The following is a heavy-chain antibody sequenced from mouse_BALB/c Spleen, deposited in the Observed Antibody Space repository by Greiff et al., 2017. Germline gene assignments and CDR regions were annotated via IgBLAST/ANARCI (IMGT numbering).Heavy chain of an antibody. V-gene: IGHV7-3*02. Sequence: DVKLVESGGGLVQPGGSLRLSCATSGFTFTDYYMSWVRQPPGKALEWLGFIRNKANGYTTEYSASVKGRFTISRDNSQSILYLQMNTLRAEDSATYYCARVNWDVDYWGQGTTLTVSS. CDR3: ARVNWDVDY. J-gene: IGHJ2*01. CDR2: IRNKANGYTT. D-gene: IGHD4-1*02. CDR1: GFTFTDYY.